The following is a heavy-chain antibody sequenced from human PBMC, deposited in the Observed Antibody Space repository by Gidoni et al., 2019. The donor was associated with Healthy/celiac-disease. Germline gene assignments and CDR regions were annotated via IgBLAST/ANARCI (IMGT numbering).Heavy chain of an antibody. J-gene: IGHJ5*02. CDR1: GYSFTSYW. CDR3: ARLTPIGDTGWFDP. D-gene: IGHD3-10*01. CDR2: IDPGDSDT. V-gene: IGHV5-51*03. Sequence: VQLVQSGAQVQKPGESPTISFKGSGYSFTSYWIGWVRPMPGKGLEWMWIIDPGDSDTRDSPSFQGQVTISADKSISTAYLQWSSLKASDTAMYYCARLTPIGDTGWFDPWGQGTLVTVSS.